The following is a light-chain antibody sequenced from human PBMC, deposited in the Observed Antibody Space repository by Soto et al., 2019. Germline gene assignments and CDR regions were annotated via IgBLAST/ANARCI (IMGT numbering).Light chain of an antibody. CDR1: EDIASA. Sequence: AIQLTQSPSSLSASVGERVTITCRASEDIASALAWYQQRPGKTPTLLIYDASNLESGVPSRFTGSGSGTDYTLTISSLQPEDFATYYCQQFNSYLLTFGGGTKVEI. CDR2: DAS. V-gene: IGKV1-13*02. CDR3: QQFNSYLLT. J-gene: IGKJ4*01.